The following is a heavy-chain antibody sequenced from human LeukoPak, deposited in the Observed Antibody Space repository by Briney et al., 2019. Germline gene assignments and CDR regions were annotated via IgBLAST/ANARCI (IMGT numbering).Heavy chain of an antibody. CDR3: ARDGRGSYSGY. J-gene: IGHJ4*02. CDR2: ISTSSSYI. CDR1: GFTFSTYS. D-gene: IGHD1-26*01. V-gene: IGHV3-21*01. Sequence: PGGSLRLSCAASGFTFSTYSMNWVRQAPGKGLEWVSFISTSSSYIYYADSVKGRFTISRDNAKNSLYLQMNSLRAEDTAVYYCARDGRGSYSGYWGQGTLATVSS.